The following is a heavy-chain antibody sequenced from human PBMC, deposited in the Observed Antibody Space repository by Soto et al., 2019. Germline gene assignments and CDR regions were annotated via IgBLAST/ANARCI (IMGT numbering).Heavy chain of an antibody. Sequence: GASVKVSCKASGFTFTSSSVQWVRQARGQRLEWIGWIVVGSGNTNYAQKFQERVTITRDMSTSTAYMELSSLRSGDTAVYYCAAEAYSNWFDPWGQGTLVTVSS. D-gene: IGHD1-26*01. CDR3: AAEAYSNWFDP. CDR1: GFTFTSSS. CDR2: IVVGSGNT. J-gene: IGHJ5*02. V-gene: IGHV1-58*01.